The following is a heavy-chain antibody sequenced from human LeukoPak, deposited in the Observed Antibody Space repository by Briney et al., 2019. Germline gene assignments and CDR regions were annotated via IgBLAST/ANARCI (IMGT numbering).Heavy chain of an antibody. J-gene: IGHJ6*03. Sequence: ASVKVSCKASGGTFSSYAISWVRQAPGQGLEWMGGIIPIFGTANYAQKFQGRVTITTDESTSTAYMELGSLRSEDTAVYYCARGWLRSPYYYFYMDVWGKGTTVTVSS. D-gene: IGHD5-12*01. CDR2: IIPIFGTA. V-gene: IGHV1-69*05. CDR1: GGTFSSYA. CDR3: ARGWLRSPYYYFYMDV.